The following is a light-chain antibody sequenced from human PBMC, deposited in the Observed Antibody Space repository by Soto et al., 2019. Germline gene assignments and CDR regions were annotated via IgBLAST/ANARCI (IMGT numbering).Light chain of an antibody. CDR3: QQYGSSPET. V-gene: IGKV3-20*01. Sequence: EIVLTQSPGTLSLSPGERATLSCRASQSVSSRNLAWYQQKPGQAPRLLIYGASSSATGIPDRFSGSGSGTDFALTISRLEPEDFAVYYCQQYGSSPETFGQGTKLEIK. J-gene: IGKJ2*01. CDR2: GAS. CDR1: QSVSSRN.